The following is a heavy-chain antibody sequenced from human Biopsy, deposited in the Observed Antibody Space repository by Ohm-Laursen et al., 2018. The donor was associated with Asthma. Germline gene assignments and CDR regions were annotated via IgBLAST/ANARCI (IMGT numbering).Heavy chain of an antibody. Sequence: ETLSLTCVVSGGSMTPTSHYWDWIRQAPGKGLEWIGYISYGGKTSYNPSLKNRVTISRDTSKNQFSLRLTSVTAADTAVYFCARRITIFGVVQKDHGMDAWGQGTTVIVSS. J-gene: IGHJ6*02. V-gene: IGHV4-39*01. CDR2: ISYGGKT. CDR3: ARRITIFGVVQKDHGMDA. D-gene: IGHD3-3*01. CDR1: GGSMTPTSHY.